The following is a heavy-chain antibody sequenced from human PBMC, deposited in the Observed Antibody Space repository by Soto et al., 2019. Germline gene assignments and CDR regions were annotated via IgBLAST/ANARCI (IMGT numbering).Heavy chain of an antibody. CDR1: GFTFSNFG. V-gene: IGHV3-33*01. CDR3: ARDPGQDEAMDY. J-gene: IGHJ4*02. CDR2: IWHDGKEK. Sequence: QVQVVESGGGVVQPGRSLKLSCAASGFTFSNFGMHWVRQAPGKGLGWVAVIWHDGKEKYYADSAKGRSTISRDNSKNTLYLQMNSLRAEDTAVYYCARDPGQDEAMDYWGQGTLVTVSS.